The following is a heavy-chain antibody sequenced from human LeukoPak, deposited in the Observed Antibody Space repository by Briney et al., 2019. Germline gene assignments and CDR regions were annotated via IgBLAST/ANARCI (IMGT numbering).Heavy chain of an antibody. CDR2: ISGSGGST. V-gene: IGHV3-23*01. CDR1: GFPFSSYA. J-gene: IGHJ4*02. D-gene: IGHD4-17*01. CDR3: AKDRTTVTTISTYIFDH. Sequence: PGGSLSLSCVPSGFPFSSYAMRWVRQAPGKGLEWVSSISGSGGSTYYADSVKGWFTVSRDNSMNTLFLQMNSLRAEDTAVYFCAKDRTTVTTISTYIFDHWGQGTPVTVSS.